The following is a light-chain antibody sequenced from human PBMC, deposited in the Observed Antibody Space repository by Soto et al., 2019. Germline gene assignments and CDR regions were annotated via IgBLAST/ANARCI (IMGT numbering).Light chain of an antibody. J-gene: IGLJ2*01. CDR1: GSDVGNYNY. V-gene: IGLV2-14*01. Sequence: QSVLTQPASVSGSPGQSITISCTGTGSDVGNYNYVSWYQHHPGKVPNLLIYEVFNRPSGVSNCFSGSKSGNTASLTISGLRPEDEGDYYCTSYASTTTHVVFGGGTKLTVL. CDR3: TSYASTTTHVV. CDR2: EVF.